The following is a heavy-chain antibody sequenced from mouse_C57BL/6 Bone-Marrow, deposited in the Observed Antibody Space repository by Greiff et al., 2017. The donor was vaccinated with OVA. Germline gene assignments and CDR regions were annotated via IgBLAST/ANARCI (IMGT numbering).Heavy chain of an antibody. CDR2: SRNKANDYTT. CDR3: ARDAPWALYAMDY. J-gene: IGHJ4*01. Sequence: EVKLVESGGGLVQSGRSLRLSCATSGFTFSDFYMEWVRQAPGKGLEWIAASRNKANDYTTEYSASVKGRFIVSRDTSQSILYLQMHALRAEDTAIYYCARDAPWALYAMDYWGQGTSVTVSS. D-gene: IGHD4-1*01. CDR1: GFTFSDFY. V-gene: IGHV7-1*01.